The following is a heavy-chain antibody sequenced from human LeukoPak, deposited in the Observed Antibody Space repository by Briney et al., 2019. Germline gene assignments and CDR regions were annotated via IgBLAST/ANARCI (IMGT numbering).Heavy chain of an antibody. CDR1: GFTFSSYW. CDR3: AKGNRRDGYKPPFFDY. Sequence: GGSLRLSCAASGFTFSSYWMHWVRQGPGKGLVWVSRINSDGSSTNYADSVKGRFTISRDNAKNTLYLQMNSLRAEDTAVYYCAKGNRRDGYKPPFFDYWGQGTLVTVSS. J-gene: IGHJ4*02. CDR2: INSDGSST. V-gene: IGHV3-74*01. D-gene: IGHD5-24*01.